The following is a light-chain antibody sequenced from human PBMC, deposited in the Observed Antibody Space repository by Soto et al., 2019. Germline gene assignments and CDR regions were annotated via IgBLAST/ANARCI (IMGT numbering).Light chain of an antibody. CDR2: EVN. Sequence: QSALTQPASVSGSPGQSITISCTGTSSDVGLYNLVSWYQQLPGKAPKLIIYEVNERPSGISDRFSGSKSGDTASLTISGLQDDDEADYYCCSYVGSSLFMFGGGTKVTVL. CDR1: SSDVGLYNL. V-gene: IGLV2-23*02. J-gene: IGLJ3*02. CDR3: CSYVGSSLFM.